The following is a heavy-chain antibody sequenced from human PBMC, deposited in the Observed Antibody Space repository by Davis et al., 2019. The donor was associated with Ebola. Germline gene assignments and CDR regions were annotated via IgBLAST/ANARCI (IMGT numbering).Heavy chain of an antibody. CDR3: ARDPYDFWSGTYNWFDP. Sequence: SVKVSCKASGYIFTTYAIHWVRQAPGQRLEWMGRIIPILGIANYAQKFQGRVTITADKSTSTAYMELSSLRSEDTAVYYCARDPYDFWSGTYNWFDPWGQGTLVTVSS. J-gene: IGHJ5*02. D-gene: IGHD3-3*01. CDR2: IIPILGIA. CDR1: GYIFTTYA. V-gene: IGHV1-69*04.